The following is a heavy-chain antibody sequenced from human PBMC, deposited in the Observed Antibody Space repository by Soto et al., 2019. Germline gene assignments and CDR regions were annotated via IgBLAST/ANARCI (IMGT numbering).Heavy chain of an antibody. CDR2: IYPGDSDT. D-gene: IGHD3-22*01. Sequence: GESLKISCKGSGYSFTSYWTGWVRQMPGKGLEWMGIIYPGDSDTRYSPSFQGQVTISADKSISTAYLQWSSLKASDTAMYYCARGPPYYYDSSGPFDYWGQGTLVTVSS. V-gene: IGHV5-51*01. CDR3: ARGPPYYYDSSGPFDY. J-gene: IGHJ4*02. CDR1: GYSFTSYW.